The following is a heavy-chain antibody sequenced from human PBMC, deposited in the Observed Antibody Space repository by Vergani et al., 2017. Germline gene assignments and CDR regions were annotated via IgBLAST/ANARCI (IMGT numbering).Heavy chain of an antibody. CDR1: GGSISSGEYY. Sequence: QVQLQESGPGLVKPSQTLSLTCTVSGGSISSGEYYWSWIRQPPGKGLEWIGYIYYSGSTYYNPSLTSRVTISVDSSKNQFSLKLSSVTAADTAVYYCARVVVVPAATFGQNYWGQGTLVTVSS. CDR3: ARVVVVPAATFGQNY. D-gene: IGHD2-2*01. CDR2: IYYSGST. J-gene: IGHJ4*02. V-gene: IGHV4-30-4*01.